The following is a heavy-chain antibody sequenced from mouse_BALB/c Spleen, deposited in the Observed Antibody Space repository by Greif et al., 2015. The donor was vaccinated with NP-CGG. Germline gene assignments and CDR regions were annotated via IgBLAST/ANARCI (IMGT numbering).Heavy chain of an antibody. V-gene: IGHV14-3*02. CDR1: GFNIKDTY. CDR3: ARNEGFAY. CDR2: IDPANGNT. Sequence: QLQSGAELVKPGASVKLSCTASGFNIKDTYMHWVKQRPEQGLEWIGRIDPANGNTKYDPKFQGKATITADTSSNTAYLQLSSLTSEDTAVYYCARNEGFAYWGQGTLVTVSA. J-gene: IGHJ3*01.